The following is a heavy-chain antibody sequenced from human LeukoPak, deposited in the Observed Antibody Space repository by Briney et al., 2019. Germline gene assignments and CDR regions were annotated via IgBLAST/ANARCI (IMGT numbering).Heavy chain of an antibody. V-gene: IGHV4-61*03. CDR1: GGSLSSGSYY. CDR2: IYYSRST. Sequence: SQTLSLTCTLSGGSLSSGSYYWSWIRQPPGKGLALLGSIYYSRSTNYNPSLKSRVTLSVDTSKKHFSLKLSSVTAADTAVYYCARDKDAFDIWGQGTMVTVSS. CDR3: ARDKDAFDI. J-gene: IGHJ3*02.